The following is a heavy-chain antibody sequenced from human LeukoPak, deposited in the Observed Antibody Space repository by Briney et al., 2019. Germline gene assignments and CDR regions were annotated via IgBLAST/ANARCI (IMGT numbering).Heavy chain of an antibody. CDR3: ARANYYDSSGYYYNAFDI. Sequence: PSETLSLTCSVSGASISRNTYYWGWIRQSPGKGLEWIGTFYYTGSTYYNPSLKSRITISVDTSKNHFSLKLSSVTAADTAVYYCARANYYDSSGYYYNAFDIWGQGTMVTVS. CDR2: FYYTGST. V-gene: IGHV4-39*02. CDR1: GASISRNTYY. D-gene: IGHD3-22*01. J-gene: IGHJ3*02.